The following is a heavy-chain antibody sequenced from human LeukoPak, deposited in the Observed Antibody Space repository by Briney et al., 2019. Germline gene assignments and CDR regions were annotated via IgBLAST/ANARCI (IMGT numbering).Heavy chain of an antibody. CDR3: ARVYGDYWDYYYYMDV. D-gene: IGHD4-17*01. CDR1: SYTFTRYG. V-gene: IGHV1-18*01. J-gene: IGHJ6*03. CDR2: ISGYNGNT. Sequence: ASVKVSCKASSYTFTRYGISWVRQAPGQGLEWMGWISGYNGNTNYAQKFQGRVTITADESTSTAYMELSSLRSEDTAVYYCARVYGDYWDYYYYMDVWGKGTTVTISS.